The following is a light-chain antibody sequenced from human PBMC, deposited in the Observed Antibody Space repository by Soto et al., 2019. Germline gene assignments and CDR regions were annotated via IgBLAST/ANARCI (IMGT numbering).Light chain of an antibody. Sequence: DIVMTQSPDSLAVSLGERATLDCKSSQTVLNSSNNKTYLAWYRQRPGQPPTLLINWASTRQSGVPARFRGSGSGTEFTLTITDLQAEDLAVYYCQQFHTIPWTFGQGTQVEIK. CDR2: WAS. V-gene: IGKV4-1*01. CDR3: QQFHTIPWT. CDR1: QTVLNSSNNKTY. J-gene: IGKJ1*01.